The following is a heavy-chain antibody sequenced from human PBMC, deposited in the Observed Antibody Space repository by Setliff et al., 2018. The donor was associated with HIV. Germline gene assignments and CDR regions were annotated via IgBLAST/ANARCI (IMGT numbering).Heavy chain of an antibody. J-gene: IGHJ5*02. CDR2: IYHSGST. D-gene: IGHD4-4*01. Sequence: SETLSLTCAVSGYSISSGYYWGWIRQPPGKGLEWIGSIYHSGSTYYNPSLKSRVTISVDTSKNQFSLKLSSVTAADTAVYYCAREGTTVTLDPWGHGTLVTVSS. CDR3: AREGTTVTLDP. V-gene: IGHV4-38-2*02. CDR1: GYSISSGYY.